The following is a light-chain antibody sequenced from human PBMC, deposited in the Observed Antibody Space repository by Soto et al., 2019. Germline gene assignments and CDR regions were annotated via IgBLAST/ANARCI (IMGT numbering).Light chain of an antibody. CDR1: QSVSSSY. J-gene: IGKJ3*01. CDR2: GAS. V-gene: IGKV3-20*01. Sequence: EIVLTQSPGTLSLSPGERATLSCRASQSVSSSYLAWYQQKPGQAPRLLIYGASSRATGIPDRFSGSGSGTDFTLTISRLAPEAFAVYYCQQYGSSPLTFGPGTKVAIK. CDR3: QQYGSSPLT.